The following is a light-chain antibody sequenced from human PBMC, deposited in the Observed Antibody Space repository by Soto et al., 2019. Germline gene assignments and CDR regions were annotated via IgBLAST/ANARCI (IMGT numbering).Light chain of an antibody. CDR3: QSYDSSLSGSV. V-gene: IGLV1-40*01. Sequence: QSVLTQPPSVSGASGQRVTISCTGGSSNIGAGYDVHWYQQLPGTAPKLFIYGNSNRPSGVPDRFSGSKSGTSASLAITGLQAEDEVDYYCQSYDSSLSGSVFGGGTKLTVL. CDR2: GNS. J-gene: IGLJ2*01. CDR1: SSNIGAGYD.